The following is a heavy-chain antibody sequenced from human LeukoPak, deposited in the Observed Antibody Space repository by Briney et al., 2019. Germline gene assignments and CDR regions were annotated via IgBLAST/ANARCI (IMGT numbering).Heavy chain of an antibody. CDR1: GFTFSSYA. Sequence: GGSLRLSCAASGFTFSSYAMHWVRQAPGKGLEWVSAISGSVVETYYADSVKGRFSISRDNSKNTLYLQMNSLRAEDTAVYYCAKDVYTRSGSPIRNFDCWGQGTLVTVSS. CDR3: AKDVYTRSGSPIRNFDC. J-gene: IGHJ4*02. V-gene: IGHV3-23*01. CDR2: ISGSVVET. D-gene: IGHD3-10*01.